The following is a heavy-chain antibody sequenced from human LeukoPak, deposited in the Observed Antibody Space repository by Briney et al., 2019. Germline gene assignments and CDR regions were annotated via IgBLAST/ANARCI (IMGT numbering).Heavy chain of an antibody. D-gene: IGHD5-24*01. CDR1: GGSISSYY. V-gene: IGHV4-59*01. CDR2: IYYSGST. CDR3: ARRDGYNLYYFDY. J-gene: IGHJ4*02. Sequence: PSETLSLTCTVSGGSISSYYWSWIRQPPGKGLEWIGYIYYSGSTNYNPSLKSRVTISVDTSKNQFSLKLSSVTAADTAVYYCARRDGYNLYYFDYWGQGTLVTVSS.